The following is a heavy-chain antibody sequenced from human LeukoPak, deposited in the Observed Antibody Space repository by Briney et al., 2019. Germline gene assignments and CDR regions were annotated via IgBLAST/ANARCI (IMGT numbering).Heavy chain of an antibody. Sequence: GGSLRLSCAASGFTFNKYAMSWVRQAPGKGLEWVSAIIGSGESTYYADSVKGRFTISRDNAKNSLYLLMNSLRAEDTAVYYCCSGDIVATRNDYWGQGTLVTVSS. CDR2: IIGSGEST. CDR3: CSGDIVATRNDY. V-gene: IGHV3-23*01. D-gene: IGHD5-12*01. CDR1: GFTFNKYA. J-gene: IGHJ4*02.